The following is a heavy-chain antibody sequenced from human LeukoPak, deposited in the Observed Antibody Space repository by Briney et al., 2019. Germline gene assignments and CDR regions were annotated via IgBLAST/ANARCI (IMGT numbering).Heavy chain of an antibody. Sequence: GGSLRLSCAASGFTFSSYSMNWVRQAPGKGREWVSSISCSSSYIYYADSVKGRFTISRDNAKNSLYLQMNSLRAEDTAVYYCARDTSTSRSNWFDPWGQGTLVTVSS. J-gene: IGHJ5*02. V-gene: IGHV3-21*01. CDR3: ARDTSTSRSNWFDP. CDR1: GFTFSSYS. CDR2: ISCSSSYI. D-gene: IGHD2-2*01.